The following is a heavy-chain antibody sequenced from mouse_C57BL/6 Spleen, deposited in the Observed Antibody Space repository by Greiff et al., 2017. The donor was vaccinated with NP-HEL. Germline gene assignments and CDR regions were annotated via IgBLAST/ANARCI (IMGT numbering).Heavy chain of an antibody. D-gene: IGHD1-1*01. V-gene: IGHV10-1*01. CDR2: IRSKSNNYAT. CDR1: GFSFNTYA. J-gene: IGHJ2*01. Sequence: EVHLVESGGGLVQPKGSLKLSCAASGFSFNTYAMNWVRQAPGKGLEWVARIRSKSNNYATYYADSVKDRFTISRDDSESMLYLQMNNLKTEDTAMYYCVRQGFYYGDYFDYWGQGTTLTVSS. CDR3: VRQGFYYGDYFDY.